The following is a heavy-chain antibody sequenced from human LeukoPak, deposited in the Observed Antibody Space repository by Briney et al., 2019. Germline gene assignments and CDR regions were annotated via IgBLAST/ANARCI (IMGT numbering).Heavy chain of an antibody. CDR1: GFTFSSYA. V-gene: IGHV3-30-3*01. J-gene: IGHJ3*02. Sequence: GGSLRLSCAASGFTFSSYAMHWVRQAPGKGLEWVAVISYDGSNKYYADSVKGRFTISRDNSKNTLYLQMNSLRAEDTAVYYCARDRVPFTIGDAFDIWGQGTMVTVSS. D-gene: IGHD3-10*01. CDR3: ARDRVPFTIGDAFDI. CDR2: ISYDGSNK.